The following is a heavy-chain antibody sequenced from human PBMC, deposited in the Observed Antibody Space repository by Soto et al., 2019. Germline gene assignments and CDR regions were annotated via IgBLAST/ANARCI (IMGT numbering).Heavy chain of an antibody. V-gene: IGHV4-39*01. Sequence: ETLSLTCTVSGGSISSSSYYWGWIRQPPGKGLEWIGSIYYSGSTYYNPSLKSRVTISVDTSKNQFSLKLSSVTAADTAVYYCARHVVYGDHRYFDYWGQGTLVTVSS. CDR1: GGSISSSSYY. J-gene: IGHJ4*02. CDR3: ARHVVYGDHRYFDY. CDR2: IYYSGST. D-gene: IGHD4-17*01.